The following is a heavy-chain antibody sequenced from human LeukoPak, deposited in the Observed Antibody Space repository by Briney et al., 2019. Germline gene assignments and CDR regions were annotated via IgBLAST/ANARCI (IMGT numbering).Heavy chain of an antibody. Sequence: MSSETLSLTCAVYGGSFSGYYWSWIRQPPGKGLEWIGEINHSGSTNYNPSLKSRVTISVDTSKNQFSLKLSSVTAADTAVYYCARASGWFGRDGYNSRHYYYYYMDVWAKGPRSPSP. D-gene: IGHD5-24*01. CDR2: INHSGST. CDR1: GGSFSGYY. CDR3: ARASGWFGRDGYNSRHYYYYYMDV. V-gene: IGHV4-34*01. J-gene: IGHJ6*03.